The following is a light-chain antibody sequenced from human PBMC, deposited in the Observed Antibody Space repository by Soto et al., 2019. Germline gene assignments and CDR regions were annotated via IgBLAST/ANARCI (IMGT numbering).Light chain of an antibody. Sequence: EIVLTQSPGTLSLSPGERATLSCRAGQSVSSSYLAWYQQKPGQAPRLLNYGASSRATGIPDRFTGSGSGTDFTLTISRLEPEDSAVYYCQQYGGSPPTFGPGTKVEIK. CDR3: QQYGGSPPT. J-gene: IGKJ3*01. V-gene: IGKV3-20*01. CDR1: QSVSSSY. CDR2: GAS.